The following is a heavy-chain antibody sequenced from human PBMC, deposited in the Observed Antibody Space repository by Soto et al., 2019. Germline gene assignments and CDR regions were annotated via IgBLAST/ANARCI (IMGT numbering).Heavy chain of an antibody. J-gene: IGHJ4*02. CDR2: IVHSGST. CDR1: GGSISNSNW. D-gene: IGHD1-26*01. Sequence: QVQLQESGPGLVKPSGTLSLTCAVFGGSISNSNWWTWVRQPPGKGLDWMGEIVHSGSTNYNSSLMGRVTISVDKANNPFSLNLSSVTAADTAVYYCAHRPIVGAAIWGQGTLVTVSS. CDR3: AHRPIVGAAI. V-gene: IGHV4-4*02.